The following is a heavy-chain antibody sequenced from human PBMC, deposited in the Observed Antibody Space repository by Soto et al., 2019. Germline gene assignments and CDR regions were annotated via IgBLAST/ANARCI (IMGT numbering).Heavy chain of an antibody. CDR3: ARGITLPTPLDY. CDR1: GYTFNSYA. Sequence: QVQLVQSGAEEKKPGASVKVSCKASGYTFNSYAMHWVCQAPGQRLEWMGWINAGNGNTKYSQKFQGRVTITRDTSASTAYMELSSLRSEDTAVYYCARGITLPTPLDYWGQGTLVTVSS. J-gene: IGHJ4*02. CDR2: INAGNGNT. V-gene: IGHV1-3*05. D-gene: IGHD1-20*01.